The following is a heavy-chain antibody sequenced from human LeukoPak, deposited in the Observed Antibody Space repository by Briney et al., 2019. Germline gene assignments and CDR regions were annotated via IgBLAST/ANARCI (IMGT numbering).Heavy chain of an antibody. CDR2: ISYDGSNK. J-gene: IGHJ4*02. D-gene: IGHD3-3*01. V-gene: IGHV3-30*04. CDR1: GFTFSSYA. CDR3: ARGGYYGSGRYYFDS. Sequence: GGSLRLSCAASGFTFSSYAMHWVRQAPGKGLEWVAVISYDGSNKYYADSVKGRFTISRDNAKNTLHLQMNSLRAEDTAVYYCARGGYYGSGRYYFDSWGQGTLVTVSS.